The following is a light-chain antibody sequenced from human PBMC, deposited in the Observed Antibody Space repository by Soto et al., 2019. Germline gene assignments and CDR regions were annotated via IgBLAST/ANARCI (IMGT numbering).Light chain of an antibody. Sequence: QSALTQPASVSGSPGQSITISCTGTSSDVGGYNYVSWYQQHPGKAPKLMINDVSNRPSGVSNRFSGSKSGNTASLTISGLQAEDEAEYYCSSYTSSTIVVFGGGTQLTVL. CDR3: SSYTSSTIVV. V-gene: IGLV2-14*01. CDR1: SSDVGGYNY. J-gene: IGLJ2*01. CDR2: DVS.